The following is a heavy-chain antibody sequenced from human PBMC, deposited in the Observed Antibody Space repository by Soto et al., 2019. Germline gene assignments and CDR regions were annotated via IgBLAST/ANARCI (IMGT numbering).Heavy chain of an antibody. CDR2: ISAYNGNT. Sequence: QVQLVQSGAEVKKPGASVKVSCKASGYTFTSYGISWVRQAPGQGLEWMGWISAYNGNTNYAQKLQGRVTMTTDTSTSTAYMELRSLRSDDTAVYYCVRASLYQLLYGGDAFDIWGQGTMVTVSS. CDR1: GYTFTSYG. V-gene: IGHV1-18*04. J-gene: IGHJ3*02. D-gene: IGHD2-2*02. CDR3: VRASLYQLLYGGDAFDI.